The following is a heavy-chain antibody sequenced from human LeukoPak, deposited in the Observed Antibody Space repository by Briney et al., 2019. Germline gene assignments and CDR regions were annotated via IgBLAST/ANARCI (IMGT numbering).Heavy chain of an antibody. CDR3: AKGPQSRYSGSYPSPFDY. D-gene: IGHD1-26*01. Sequence: PGGSLRLSCAASGFTFSSYAMSWVRQAPGKGLEWVSAISGSGGSTYYVDSVKGRFTISRDNSKNTLYLQMNSLRAEDTAVYYCAKGPQSRYSGSYPSPFDYWGQGTLVTVSS. CDR1: GFTFSSYA. J-gene: IGHJ4*02. CDR2: ISGSGGST. V-gene: IGHV3-23*01.